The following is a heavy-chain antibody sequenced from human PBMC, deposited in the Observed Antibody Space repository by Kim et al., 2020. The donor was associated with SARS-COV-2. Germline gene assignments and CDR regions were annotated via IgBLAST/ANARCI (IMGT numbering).Heavy chain of an antibody. CDR3: ARGRDNIMVQWLGTSESFDC. J-gene: IGHJ4*02. V-gene: IGHV3-33*01. CDR2: IWYDGSNK. Sequence: GGSLRLSCAASGFTFSNYGMHWVRQAPGKGLEWVAVIWYDGSNKYYADSVKGRFTISRDNSQNTLYLEMDSLRVEDTAVYYCARGRDNIMVQWLGTSESFDCWGQGTLVTVSS. D-gene: IGHD6-19*01. CDR1: GFTFSNYG.